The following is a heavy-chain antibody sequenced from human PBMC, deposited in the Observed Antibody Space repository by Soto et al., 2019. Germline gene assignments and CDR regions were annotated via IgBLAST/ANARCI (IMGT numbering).Heavy chain of an antibody. CDR2: MNPNSGNP. CDR1: GYTFTSYD. Sequence: QVQLVQSGAEVKKPGASVKVSCKASGYTFTSYDINWGRQATGQGLEWMGWMNPNSGNPGYAQKFQGRVTMTRNTSISTAYMELSSLRSEDTAVDYCAREKTSYGMDVWGQGTTVTVSS. V-gene: IGHV1-8*01. CDR3: AREKTSYGMDV. J-gene: IGHJ6*02.